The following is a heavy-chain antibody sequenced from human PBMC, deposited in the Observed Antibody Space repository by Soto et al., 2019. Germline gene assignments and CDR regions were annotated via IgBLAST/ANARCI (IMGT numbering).Heavy chain of an antibody. V-gene: IGHV3-23*01. CDR1: GFTFSSYA. J-gene: IGHJ2*01. D-gene: IGHD4-17*01. CDR3: ASYYGDYGYWYFDL. Sequence: GGSLRLSCAASGFTFSSYAMSWVRQAPGKGLEWVSAISGSGGSTYYADSVKGRFTISRDNSKNTLYLQMNSLRAEDTAVYSCASYYGDYGYWYFDLWGRGTLVTVSS. CDR2: ISGSGGST.